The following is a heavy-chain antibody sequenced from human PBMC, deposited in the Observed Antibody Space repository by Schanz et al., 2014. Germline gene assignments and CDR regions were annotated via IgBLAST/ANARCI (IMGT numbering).Heavy chain of an antibody. Sequence: VQLVESGGGVVQPGRSLRLSCAAYGFTLSSYAMHWVRQAPGKGLEWVAVISYDGSNKYYADSVKGRFTISRDNSKNTLYLQMNTLRAEDTAVYYCAKDSTHIDIVLVPTAIDYWGQGTLVNVSS. CDR1: GFTLSSYA. V-gene: IGHV3-30-3*01. CDR3: AKDSTHIDIVLVPTAIDY. D-gene: IGHD2-2*01. J-gene: IGHJ4*02. CDR2: ISYDGSNK.